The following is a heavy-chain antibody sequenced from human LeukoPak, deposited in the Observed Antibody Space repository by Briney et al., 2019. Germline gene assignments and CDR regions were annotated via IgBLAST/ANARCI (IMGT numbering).Heavy chain of an antibody. V-gene: IGHV4-59*08. J-gene: IGHJ2*01. CDR3: AGQPQLFLNWYFDL. Sequence: SETLSLTCTVSGGSISSYYWSWIRQPPGKGLEWIGYIYYSGSTNYNPSLKCRVTISVDTSKNQFSLKLSSVTAADTAVYYCAGQPQLFLNWYFDLWGRGTLVTVSS. D-gene: IGHD6-13*01. CDR1: GGSISSYY. CDR2: IYYSGST.